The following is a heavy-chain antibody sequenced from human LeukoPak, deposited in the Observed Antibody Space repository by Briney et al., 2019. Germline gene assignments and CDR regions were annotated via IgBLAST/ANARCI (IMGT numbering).Heavy chain of an antibody. V-gene: IGHV3-9*01. J-gene: IGHJ4*02. CDR1: GFTFDDYA. CDR2: ISWNSGSI. D-gene: IGHD3-22*01. CDR3: AKGGVYDSSGYLGY. Sequence: GGSLRLSCAASGFTFDDYAMHWVRQAPGKGLEWVSGISWNSGSIGYADSVKGRFTISRDNAKNPLYLQMNSLRAEDTALYYCAKGGVYDSSGYLGYWGQGTLVTVSS.